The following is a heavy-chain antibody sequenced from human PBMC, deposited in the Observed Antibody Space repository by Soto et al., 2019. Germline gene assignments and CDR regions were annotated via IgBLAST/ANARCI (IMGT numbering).Heavy chain of an antibody. CDR2: IYHSGST. D-gene: IGHD3-10*01. Sequence: SETLSLTCAVSGGSISSSNWWSWVRQPPGKGLEWIGEIYHSGSTNYDPSLKSRVTISVDKSKNQFSLKLSSVTAADTAVYYCARSAPITMVRGVKSYYYYGMDVWGQGTTVTVSS. V-gene: IGHV4-4*02. J-gene: IGHJ6*02. CDR1: GGSISSSNW. CDR3: ARSAPITMVRGVKSYYYYGMDV.